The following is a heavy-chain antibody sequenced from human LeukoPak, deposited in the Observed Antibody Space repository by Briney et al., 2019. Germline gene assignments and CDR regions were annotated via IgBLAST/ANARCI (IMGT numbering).Heavy chain of an antibody. CDR3: ARSSSSWINYFDC. CDR1: GYTFTSYA. J-gene: IGHJ4*02. Sequence: ASVKVSCKASGYTFTSYAMHWVRQAPGQRLEWMGWINAGNGNTKYSQKFQGRVTITRDTSASTAYMELSSLRSEDTAVYYCARSSSSWINYFDCWGQGTLVTVSS. CDR2: INAGNGNT. V-gene: IGHV1-3*01. D-gene: IGHD6-13*01.